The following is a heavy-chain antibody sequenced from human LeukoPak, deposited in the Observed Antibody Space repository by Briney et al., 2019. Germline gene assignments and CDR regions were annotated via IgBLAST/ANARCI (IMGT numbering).Heavy chain of an antibody. CDR1: GGTFSSYA. CDR2: IIPIFGTA. D-gene: IGHD2-21*02. J-gene: IGHJ4*02. V-gene: IGHV1-69*06. Sequence: SVKVSCKASGGTFSSYAISWVRQAPGQGLEWMGGIIPIFGTANYAQKFQGRVTITADKSTSTAYMELSSLRPEDTAVYYCARGIAYCGGDCYSLGYWGQGTLVTVSS. CDR3: ARGIAYCGGDCYSLGY.